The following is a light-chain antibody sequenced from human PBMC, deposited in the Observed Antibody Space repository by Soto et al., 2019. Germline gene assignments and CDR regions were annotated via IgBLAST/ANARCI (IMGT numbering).Light chain of an antibody. J-gene: IGLJ2*01. CDR2: GNS. Sequence: QSVLTQPPSVSGAPGQRVTISCTGSSSNIGAGYDVHWYQQLPGTAPKRLIYGNSNRPSGVPDRFSGSKSGTSASLAITGLQAEDEADYYRQSFDSSLGVVFGGGTKLTVL. CDR1: SSNIGAGYD. V-gene: IGLV1-40*01. CDR3: QSFDSSLGVV.